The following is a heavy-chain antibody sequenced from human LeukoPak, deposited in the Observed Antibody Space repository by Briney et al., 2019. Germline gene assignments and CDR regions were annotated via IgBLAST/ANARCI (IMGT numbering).Heavy chain of an antibody. J-gene: IGHJ6*02. CDR3: ARELDYYGMDV. V-gene: IGHV4-34*01. Sequence: SETLSLTCAVYGGSFSGYYWSWIRQPPGKGLEWIGEINHSGSTNYNPSLKSRVTISVDTSKNQFSLKLSSVTAADTAVYYCARELDYYGMDVWGQGTTVTVSS. D-gene: IGHD1-1*01. CDR1: GGSFSGYY. CDR2: INHSGST.